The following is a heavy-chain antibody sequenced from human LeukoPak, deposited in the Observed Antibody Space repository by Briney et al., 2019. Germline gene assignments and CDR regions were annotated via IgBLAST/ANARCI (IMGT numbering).Heavy chain of an antibody. J-gene: IGHJ3*02. CDR1: GASISSGDYY. D-gene: IGHD1-26*01. Sequence: PSETLSLTCTVSGASISSGDYYWSWIRQPPGKGLEWIGDIYYSGSTYYNPSLPSLKSRLTISVDTSKNQFSLRLTSVTAADTAVYYCARAVGAWGAFDIWGQGTMVTVSS. CDR2: IYYSGST. V-gene: IGHV4-30-4*01. CDR3: ARAVGAWGAFDI.